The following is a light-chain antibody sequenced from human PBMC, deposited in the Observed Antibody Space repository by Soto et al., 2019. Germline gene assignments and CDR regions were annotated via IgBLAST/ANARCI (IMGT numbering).Light chain of an antibody. V-gene: IGKV3-11*01. J-gene: IGKJ2*02. CDR1: QSVSIY. CDR3: QHRSNWPRT. Sequence: EIVLTQSPATLSLSPGERATLSCRASQSVSIYLAWYQQKPGQAPRRLIYDASNRASGIPARFSGSGSGTDFSLTISSLEPEDFAVYYCQHRSNWPRTFGQGTKLEIK. CDR2: DAS.